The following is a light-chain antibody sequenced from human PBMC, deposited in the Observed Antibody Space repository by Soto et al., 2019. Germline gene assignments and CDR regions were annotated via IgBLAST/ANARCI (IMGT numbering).Light chain of an antibody. CDR1: QSVSNKY. CDR2: GSS. Sequence: EVVLTQSPGTLSLSPGERATLSCRASQSVSNKYLAWYQQKPGQAPRLLIFGSSDRATGIPDRFSGSGSGTDVNLTISRLEPEDFAVYYCQQYGSSPPYTFGQGTKLEIK. V-gene: IGKV3-20*01. CDR3: QQYGSSPPYT. J-gene: IGKJ2*01.